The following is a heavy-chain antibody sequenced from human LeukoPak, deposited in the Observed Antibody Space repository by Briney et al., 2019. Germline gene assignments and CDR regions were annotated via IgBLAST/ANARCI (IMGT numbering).Heavy chain of an antibody. V-gene: IGHV4-59*01. CDR2: MYYSGST. D-gene: IGHD3/OR15-3a*01. J-gene: IGHJ3*02. CDR3: ARNGAVDWDAEYAFDI. CDR1: GGSISSYY. Sequence: SETLSLTCTVSGGSISSYYWSWIRQPPGKGLEWIGYMYYSGSTKYNSSLKSRVTISVDTSKNQFSLKLSSVTAADTAVYYCARNGAVDWDAEYAFDIWGQGSWVTVSS.